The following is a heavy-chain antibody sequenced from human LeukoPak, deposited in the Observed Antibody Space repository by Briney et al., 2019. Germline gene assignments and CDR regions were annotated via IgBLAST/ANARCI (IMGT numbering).Heavy chain of an antibody. CDR1: GGSISSSNW. V-gene: IGHV4-4*02. J-gene: IGHJ3*02. CDR2: IYHSGST. Sequence: PSETLSLTCAVSGGSISSSNWWSWVRQPPGKGLEWIGEIYHSGSTNYNPSLKSRVTISVDKSKNQFSLKLSSVTAADTAVYYCARDTPYSSGWFRGLAFDIWGQGTMVTVSS. CDR3: ARDTPYSSGWFRGLAFDI. D-gene: IGHD6-19*01.